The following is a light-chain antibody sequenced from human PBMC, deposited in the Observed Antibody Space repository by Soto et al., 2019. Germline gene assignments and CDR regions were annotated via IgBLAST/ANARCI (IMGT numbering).Light chain of an antibody. V-gene: IGKV3D-20*02. CDR2: GTS. CDR3: QQRSNWPWT. Sequence: EIVLTQSPGTLSLSPGERATLSCRASQSGSSTYLAWYQQQPGQAPRLLMSGTSDRATGTPDRFSGSGSGTDFTLTISSLEPEDFAVYYCQQRSNWPWTFGQGTKVDIK. J-gene: IGKJ1*01. CDR1: QSGSSTY.